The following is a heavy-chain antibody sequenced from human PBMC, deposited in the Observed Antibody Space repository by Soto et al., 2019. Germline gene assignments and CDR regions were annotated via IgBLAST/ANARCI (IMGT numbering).Heavy chain of an antibody. J-gene: IGHJ4*02. V-gene: IGHV1-69*04. CDR2: IIPILGIA. D-gene: IGHD2-2*01. Sequence: SVKVSCKASGGTFSSYTISWVRRAPGQGLEWMGRIIPILGIANYAQKFQGGVTITADKSTSTAYMELSSLRSEDTAVYYCARDPERYCSSTSCYPGDYWGKGTLVTVSS. CDR1: GGTFSSYT. CDR3: ARDPERYCSSTSCYPGDY.